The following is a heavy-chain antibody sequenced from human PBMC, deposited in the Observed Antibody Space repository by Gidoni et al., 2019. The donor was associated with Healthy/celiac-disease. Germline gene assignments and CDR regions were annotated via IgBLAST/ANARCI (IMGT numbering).Heavy chain of an antibody. CDR2: IYSGGST. V-gene: IGHV3-53*01. CDR1: GFTVSSNY. Sequence: EVQLVESGGGLIQPGGSLRLSCAAYGFTVSSNYMSWVRQAPGKGLEWVSVIYSGGSTYYADSVKGRFTISRDNSKNTLYLQMNSLRAEDTAVYYCARDSRDFWSGYLQPHFDYWGQGTLVTVSS. J-gene: IGHJ4*02. D-gene: IGHD3-3*01. CDR3: ARDSRDFWSGYLQPHFDY.